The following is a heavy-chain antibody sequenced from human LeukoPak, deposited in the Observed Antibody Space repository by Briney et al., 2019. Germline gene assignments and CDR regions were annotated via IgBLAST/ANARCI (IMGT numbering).Heavy chain of an antibody. CDR3: ARWPSDYCSSTSCEGVDY. CDR2: INSDGSST. CDR1: GFTFSSYW. Sequence: PGGSLRLSCAASGFTFSSYWMHWVRQAPGKGLVWVSRINSDGSSTSYADSVKGRFTISRDNAKNTLYPQMNSLRAEDTAVYYCARWPSDYCSSTSCEGVDYWGQGTLVTVSS. J-gene: IGHJ4*02. D-gene: IGHD2-2*01. V-gene: IGHV3-74*01.